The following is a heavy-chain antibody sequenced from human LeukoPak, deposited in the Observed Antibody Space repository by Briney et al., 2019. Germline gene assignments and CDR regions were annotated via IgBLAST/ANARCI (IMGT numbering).Heavy chain of an antibody. V-gene: IGHV3-11*01. D-gene: IGHD6-13*01. CDR2: ISSSGSTI. J-gene: IGHJ4*02. CDR3: AKPYSSSWGDFDY. CDR1: EFTFSDYY. Sequence: GGSLKLSCAASEFTFSDYYMSWIRQAPGKGLEWVSYISSSGSTIYYADSVKGRFTIPRDNAKNSLYLQMNSLRAEDTAVYYCAKPYSSSWGDFDYWGQGTLVTVSS.